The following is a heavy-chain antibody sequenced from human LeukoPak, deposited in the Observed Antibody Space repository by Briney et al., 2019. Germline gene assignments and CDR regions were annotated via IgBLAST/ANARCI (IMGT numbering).Heavy chain of an antibody. J-gene: IGHJ4*02. CDR1: GYTFTGYY. D-gene: IGHD6-19*01. CDR2: INPNSGGT. V-gene: IGHV1-2*02. Sequence: ASVKVSCKASGYTFTGYYMHWVRQAPGQGPEWMGWINPNSGGTNYAQKFQGRVTMTRDTSISTAYMELSRLRSDDTAVYYCARVGGSGWDGEVDYWGQGTLVTVSS. CDR3: ARVGGSGWDGEVDY.